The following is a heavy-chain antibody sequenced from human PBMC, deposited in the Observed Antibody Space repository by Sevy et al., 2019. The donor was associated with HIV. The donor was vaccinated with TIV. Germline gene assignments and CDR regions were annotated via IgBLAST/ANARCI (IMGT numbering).Heavy chain of an antibody. V-gene: IGHV3-74*01. CDR2: VTTDVANT. CDR3: ARDDGYATPFDS. D-gene: IGHD2-15*01. Sequence: GGSLRLSCAASGFTFSAYWIHWVRQAPGKGLVWVSRVTTDVANTAFAESVRGRFTISRDNAKNTVYLQMNSLRAEDTAVYYCARDDGYATPFDSWGQGTLVTVSS. J-gene: IGHJ4*02. CDR1: GFTFSAYW.